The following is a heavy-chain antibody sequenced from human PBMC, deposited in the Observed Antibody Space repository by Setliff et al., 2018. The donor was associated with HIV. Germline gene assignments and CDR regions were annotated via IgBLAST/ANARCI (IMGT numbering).Heavy chain of an antibody. D-gene: IGHD3-10*01. CDR1: GGSISSGAYY. Sequence: SETLSLTCTVSGGSISSGAYYWSWIRQHPGKGLEWIGYIYYSGSTYYNPSLKSRVTISVDTSKNQFSLKLNSVTAADTAVYYCAREAGSGSYYSRVYYMDVRGKGTTVTVSS. CDR3: AREAGSGSYYSRVYYMDV. CDR2: IYYSGST. V-gene: IGHV4-31*03. J-gene: IGHJ6*03.